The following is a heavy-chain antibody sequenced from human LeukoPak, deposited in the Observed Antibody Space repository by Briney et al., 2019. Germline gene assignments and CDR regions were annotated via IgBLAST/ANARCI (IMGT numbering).Heavy chain of an antibody. Sequence: GESLKISCKGSGYSFTSYWISWVRQMPGKGLEWMGRIDPSDSYTNYSPSFQGHVTISADKSISIAYLQWSSLRASDTAMYYCARTLTTDIDYWGQGTLVTASS. CDR1: GYSFTSYW. D-gene: IGHD4-11*01. V-gene: IGHV5-10-1*01. J-gene: IGHJ4*02. CDR3: ARTLTTDIDY. CDR2: IDPSDSYT.